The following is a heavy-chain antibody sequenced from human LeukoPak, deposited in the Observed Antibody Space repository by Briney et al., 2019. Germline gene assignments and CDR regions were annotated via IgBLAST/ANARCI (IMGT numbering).Heavy chain of an antibody. J-gene: IGHJ4*02. CDR3: ARDSSRWGGIDY. CDR2: IYYSGST. Sequence: SETLSLTCTVSGGSISSYHWSWIRQPPGKGLEWIGYIYYSGSTNYNPSLKSRVTISVDTSKNQFSLKLSSVTAADTAVYCCARDSSRWGGIDYWGQGTLVTVSS. V-gene: IGHV4-59*01. CDR1: GGSISSYH. D-gene: IGHD3-16*01.